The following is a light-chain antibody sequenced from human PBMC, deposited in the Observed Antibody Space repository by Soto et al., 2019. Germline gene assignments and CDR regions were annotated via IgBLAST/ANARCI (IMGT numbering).Light chain of an antibody. J-gene: IGLJ2*01. V-gene: IGLV1-40*01. Sequence: VLTQPPSVSGAPGQRVTISCTGSSSNIGAGYDVHWYQQLPGTAPKLLIYGNSNRPSGVPDRFSGSKSGTSASLAITGLQAEDEADYYCQSYDSSLSGSKFGGGTQLTVL. CDR2: GNS. CDR1: SSNIGAGYD. CDR3: QSYDSSLSGSK.